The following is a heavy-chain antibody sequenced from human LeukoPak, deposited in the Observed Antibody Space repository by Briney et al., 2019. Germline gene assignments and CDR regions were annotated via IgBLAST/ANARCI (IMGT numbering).Heavy chain of an antibody. CDR1: GYTFTSYG. CDR2: ISAYNGNT. J-gene: IGHJ5*02. D-gene: IGHD6-6*01. CDR3: ARSKFRYCSSANWFDP. Sequence: GASVKVSCKASGYTFTSYGISWVRQAPGQGLEWMGWISAYNGNTNYAQKLQGRVTMTTDTSTSTAYMELRSLRSDDTAVYYCARSKFRYCSSANWFDPWGQGTLVTVSS. V-gene: IGHV1-18*01.